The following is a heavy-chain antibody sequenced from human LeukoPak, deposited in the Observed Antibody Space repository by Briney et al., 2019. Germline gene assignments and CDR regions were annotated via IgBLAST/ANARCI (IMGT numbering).Heavy chain of an antibody. V-gene: IGHV4-59*08. CDR1: GVSISTYY. D-gene: IGHD3-3*01. Sequence: SETLSLTCTVSGVSISTYYWSWIRQPPGKGLEWIGHIYYSGSTSYNPSLKSRVTISVDTSKNQFSLILTSVTAADTAVYYCARQTGAGLFILPGGQGTLVTVSS. CDR2: IYYSGST. CDR3: ARQTGAGLFILP. J-gene: IGHJ4*02.